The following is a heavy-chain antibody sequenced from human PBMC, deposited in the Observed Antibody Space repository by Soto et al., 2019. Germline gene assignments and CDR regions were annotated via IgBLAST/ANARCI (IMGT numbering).Heavy chain of an antibody. CDR1: GGSISSGGYY. D-gene: IGHD2-15*01. CDR3: ARGGCINWFDP. Sequence: QVQLQESGPGLVKPSQTLSLTCTVSGGSISSGGYYWSWIRQHPGKGLEWIGYIYYSGSTYYNPSLKSRATISVDTSKNQFSLKLSSVTAADTDVYYCARGGCINWFDPWGQGTLVTVSS. V-gene: IGHV4-31*03. J-gene: IGHJ5*02. CDR2: IYYSGST.